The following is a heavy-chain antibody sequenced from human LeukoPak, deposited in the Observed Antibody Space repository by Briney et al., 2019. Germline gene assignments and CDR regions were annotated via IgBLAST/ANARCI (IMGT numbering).Heavy chain of an antibody. J-gene: IGHJ4*02. CDR2: ISGSGGST. V-gene: IGHV3-23*01. Sequence: GGSLRLSCAASGFTFSSYGMSWVRQAPGKGLEWVSAISGSGGSTYYADSVKGRFTISRDNSKNTLYLQMNSLRAEDTAVYYCAKDREDSSGWELDYWGQGTLVTVSS. CDR3: AKDREDSSGWELDY. CDR1: GFTFSSYG. D-gene: IGHD6-19*01.